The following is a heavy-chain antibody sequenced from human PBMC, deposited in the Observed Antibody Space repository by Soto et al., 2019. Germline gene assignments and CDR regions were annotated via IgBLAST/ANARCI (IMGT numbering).Heavy chain of an antibody. V-gene: IGHV1-18*04. J-gene: IGHJ4*02. CDR1: GYTFTSYG. D-gene: IGHD3-22*01. Sequence: QVQLVQSGAEVKKPGASVTVSCKASGYTFTSYGISWVRQAPGQGPEWMGWISGHNGNTNHPQSLQGRTTMTTDTSRNTVYMELRSLRSDDTAVYYCARHRFNYYDNTVYYYFDYWGQGTLVTVSS. CDR2: ISGHNGNT. CDR3: ARHRFNYYDNTVYYYFDY.